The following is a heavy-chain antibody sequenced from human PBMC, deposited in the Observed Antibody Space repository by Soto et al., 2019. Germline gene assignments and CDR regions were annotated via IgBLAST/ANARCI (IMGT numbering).Heavy chain of an antibody. V-gene: IGHV3-7*01. CDR3: AREKRANGYFEY. J-gene: IGHJ4*02. Sequence: EVQLVESGGGLVQTGGSLRLSCAASGFTFSAYWMRWVRQAPGKGLEWVANIKQAGSEKYYVDSVNGRFIISRDDAKNSLFLQVNSLRVEDTAVYYCAREKRANGYFEYWGQGTLVTVSS. D-gene: IGHD6-25*01. CDR2: IKQAGSEK. CDR1: GFTFSAYW.